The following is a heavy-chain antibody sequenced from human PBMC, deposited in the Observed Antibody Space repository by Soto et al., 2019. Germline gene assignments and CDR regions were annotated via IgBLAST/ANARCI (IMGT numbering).Heavy chain of an antibody. V-gene: IGHV1-69*01. CDR1: GGSFGSSA. J-gene: IGHJ3*01. CDR2: IIPVFDKA. Sequence: QVQLVQSGADVKKPGSSVKVSCKTSGGSFGSSAISWVRQAPAQGLEWMGEIIPVFDKANYAQNFQGRLTITADEPTGTVFMRLSSLRSEDTAVYFCARLRRDWGDAFDLWGLGTFVTVSS. D-gene: IGHD3-16*01. CDR3: ARLRRDWGDAFDL.